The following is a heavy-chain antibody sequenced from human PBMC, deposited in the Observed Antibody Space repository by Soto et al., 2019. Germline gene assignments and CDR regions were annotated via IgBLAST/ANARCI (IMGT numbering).Heavy chain of an antibody. D-gene: IGHD3-10*01. CDR2: ISWNSGTT. CDR3: AKSMLWFGEFDL. CDR1: GFTFDDYE. V-gene: IGHV3-9*01. Sequence: EVQLVESGGALVQPGKSLTLSCAASGFTFDDYEMHWVRQAPGKGLEWVSGISWNSGTTDYADSVKGRFTISRDNARNSLFLQMNSLRPEEPALYYCAKSMLWFGEFDLWARGTLVTVSS. J-gene: IGHJ1*01.